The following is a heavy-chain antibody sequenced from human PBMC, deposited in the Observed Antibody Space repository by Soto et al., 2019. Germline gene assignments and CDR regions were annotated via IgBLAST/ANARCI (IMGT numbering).Heavy chain of an antibody. D-gene: IGHD6-19*01. Sequence: QVQVVQSGGEVKKPGASVKVSCKASGDTVTNYGISWVRQAPGQGLEWMGWISFYNGHTNYAQKLQGRVTLTTDTSTSTAYMELRSLRSDDTAVYYCASATSIAVAGKESWGQGTLVTVSS. CDR2: ISFYNGHT. CDR1: GDTVTNYG. V-gene: IGHV1-18*01. CDR3: ASATSIAVAGKES. J-gene: IGHJ4*02.